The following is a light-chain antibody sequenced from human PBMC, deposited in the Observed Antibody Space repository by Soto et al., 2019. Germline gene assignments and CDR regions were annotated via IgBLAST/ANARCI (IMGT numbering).Light chain of an antibody. CDR2: GAS. J-gene: IGKJ3*01. Sequence: EIVMTQSPATLSVSPGERATLSCRASQSVSSNLAWYQQKPGQAPRLLIYGASSLQSGVPSRFSGSGSGTHFTLTISSLQPEDFATYYCQQSYSSPFTFGPGTKVDIK. V-gene: IGKV3-15*01. CDR3: QQSYSSPFT. CDR1: QSVSSN.